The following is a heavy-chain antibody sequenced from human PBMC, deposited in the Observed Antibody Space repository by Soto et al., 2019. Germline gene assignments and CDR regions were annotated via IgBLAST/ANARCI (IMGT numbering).Heavy chain of an antibody. V-gene: IGHV4-34*01. D-gene: IGHD3-10*01. CDR3: ARHNYGSGSTYFDY. CDR2: INHSGST. Sequence: SETLSLTCAVYGGSFSGYYWSWIRQPPGKGLEWIGEINHSGSTNYNPSLNSRVTISVDKSKNQFSLKLTSVTAADTADYYCARHNYGSGSTYFDYWGQGTLVTVSS. J-gene: IGHJ4*02. CDR1: GGSFSGYY.